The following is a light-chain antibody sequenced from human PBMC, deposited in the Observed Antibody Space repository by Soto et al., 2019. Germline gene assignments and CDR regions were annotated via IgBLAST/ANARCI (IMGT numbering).Light chain of an antibody. CDR1: QSVSTW. CDR2: KAS. V-gene: IGKV1-5*03. J-gene: IGKJ1*01. CDR3: HQYNSWT. Sequence: DIQMTQSPSTLSASVGDGVTITCRASQSVSTWLAWYQQKPGKAPKLLIYKASNLERGVPSRFTGSGSGTEFTLTICRQQPDDFATYYCHQYNSWTFGQGTKVEIK.